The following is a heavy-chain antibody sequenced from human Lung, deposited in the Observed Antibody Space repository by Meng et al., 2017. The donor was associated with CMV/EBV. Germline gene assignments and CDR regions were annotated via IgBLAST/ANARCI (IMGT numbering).Heavy chain of an antibody. D-gene: IGHD2-2*02. J-gene: IGHJ4*02. V-gene: IGHV1-2*02. Sequence: TVTGYNRHGVRQAPEKGLEWMGEINPNSGATNCAQKFQGRVTMTRDTSISTAYMELRRLTSDDTAVYYCARATENFVVEPPAILFDYWGQGTLVTVSS. CDR1: TVTGYN. CDR3: ARATENFVVEPPAILFDY. CDR2: INPNSGAT.